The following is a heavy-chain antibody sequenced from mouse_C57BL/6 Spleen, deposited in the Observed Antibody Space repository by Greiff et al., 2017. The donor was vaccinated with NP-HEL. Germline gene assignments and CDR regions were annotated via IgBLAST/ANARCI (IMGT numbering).Heavy chain of an antibody. D-gene: IGHD4-1*01. V-gene: IGHV1-72*01. Sequence: QVQLQQPGAELVKPGASVKLSCKASGYTFTSYWMHWVKQRPGRGLEWIGRIDPNSGGTKYNEKFKSKATLTVDKPSSTAYMQLSSLTSKDSAVYYCAITGTRWYFDVWGTGTTVTVAS. CDR2: IDPNSGGT. CDR3: AITGTRWYFDV. J-gene: IGHJ1*03. CDR1: GYTFTSYW.